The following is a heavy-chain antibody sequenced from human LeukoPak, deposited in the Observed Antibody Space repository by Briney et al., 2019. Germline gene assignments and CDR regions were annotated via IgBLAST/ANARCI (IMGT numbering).Heavy chain of an antibody. D-gene: IGHD4-17*01. J-gene: IGHJ4*02. CDR2: ISDSGDKT. CDR3: ARDSANSDCGDEYFDY. V-gene: IGHV3-23*01. Sequence: GGSLRLSCAASGFTFNNFAMSWVRQAPGRGLEWVSPISDSGDKTFYADSVKGRFSISRDNSKSTLFLQMNNLRVEDTAIYYCARDSANSDCGDEYFDYWGQGALVTVSS. CDR1: GFTFNNFA.